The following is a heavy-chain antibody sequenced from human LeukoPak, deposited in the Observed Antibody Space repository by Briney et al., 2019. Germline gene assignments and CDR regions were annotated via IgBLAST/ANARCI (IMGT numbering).Heavy chain of an antibody. V-gene: IGHV4-39*01. CDR1: GGSISSSSYY. CDR2: IYYSGST. D-gene: IGHD3-3*01. Sequence: MASETLSLTCTVSGGSISSSSYYWGWIRQPPGKGLEWIGSIYYSGSTHYNPSLKSRVTISVDTSKNQFSLKLSSVTAADTAVYYCARRTEWPKYYFDYWGQGTLVTVSS. J-gene: IGHJ4*02. CDR3: ARRTEWPKYYFDY.